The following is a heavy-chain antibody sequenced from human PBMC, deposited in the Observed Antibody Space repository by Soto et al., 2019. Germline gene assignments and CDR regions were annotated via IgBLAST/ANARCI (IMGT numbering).Heavy chain of an antibody. D-gene: IGHD6-13*01. CDR1: GYTFTGYY. Sequence: ASVKVSCKASGYTFTGYYMHWVRQAPGQGLEWMGWINPNSGGTNYAQKFQGWVTMTRDTSISTAYMELSRLRSDDTAVYYCARDGTPGYSSSWYTTYGMDVWGQGTTVTVSS. J-gene: IGHJ6*02. CDR2: INPNSGGT. V-gene: IGHV1-2*04. CDR3: ARDGTPGYSSSWYTTYGMDV.